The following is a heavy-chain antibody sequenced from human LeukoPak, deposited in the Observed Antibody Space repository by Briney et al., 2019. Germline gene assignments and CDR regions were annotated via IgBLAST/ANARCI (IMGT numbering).Heavy chain of an antibody. D-gene: IGHD1-26*01. CDR1: GFTFSSYG. Sequence: PGGSLRLSCAASGFTFSSYGMHWVRQAPGKGLEWVAFIRYDGSNKYYADSVKGRFTTSRDNSKNTLYLQMNSLRAEDTAVYYCAKALRIVGATDWFDPWGQGTLVSVSS. CDR2: IRYDGSNK. CDR3: AKALRIVGATDWFDP. V-gene: IGHV3-30*02. J-gene: IGHJ5*02.